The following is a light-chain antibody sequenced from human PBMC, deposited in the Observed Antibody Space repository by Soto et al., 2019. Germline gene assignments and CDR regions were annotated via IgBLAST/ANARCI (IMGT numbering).Light chain of an antibody. J-gene: IGLJ2*01. V-gene: IGLV3-21*02. CDR3: QVWASSSDLYVT. Sequence: SYELTQPPSVSVAPGQTARITCGGTNIGSKSVQWYQQKPGQAPVLVVYDDSDRPSGIPERFSGSNSGNTATLTISRVEAGDEADYYCQVWASSSDLYVTFGGGTKLTVL. CDR2: DDS. CDR1: NIGSKS.